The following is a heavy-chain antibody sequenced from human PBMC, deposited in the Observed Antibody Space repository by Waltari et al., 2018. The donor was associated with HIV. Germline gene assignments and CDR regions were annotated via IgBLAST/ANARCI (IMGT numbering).Heavy chain of an antibody. V-gene: IGHV4-61*02. D-gene: IGHD4-17*01. Sequence: QVQLQESGPGLVKPSQTLSLTCTVSGGSISSGSYYWSWIRQPAGKGLEWIGQFSTRGSTNYTPSPKGRVTRSVDTSKNQFSLKLSSVTAADTAVYYCARGGSYGGYYFDYWGQGTLVTVSS. CDR3: ARGGSYGGYYFDY. CDR1: GGSISSGSYY. J-gene: IGHJ4*02. CDR2: FSTRGST.